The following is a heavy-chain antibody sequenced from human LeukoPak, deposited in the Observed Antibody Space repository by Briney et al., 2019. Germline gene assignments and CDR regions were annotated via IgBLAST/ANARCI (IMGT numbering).Heavy chain of an antibody. CDR1: GFTFSSYC. D-gene: IGHD1-26*01. Sequence: GGSLRLSCAASGFTFSSYCMHWVRQAPGKGLEGVAVKSYDGSNKYYADSVKGRFTISRDNSKNTLYLQMNSLRAEDTAVYYCAKEPYRSHRCFQHWGQGTLVTVSS. V-gene: IGHV3-30*18. J-gene: IGHJ1*01. CDR3: AKEPYRSHRCFQH. CDR2: KSYDGSNK.